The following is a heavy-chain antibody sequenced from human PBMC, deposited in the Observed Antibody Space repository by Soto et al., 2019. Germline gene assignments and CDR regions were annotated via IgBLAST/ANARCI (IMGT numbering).Heavy chain of an antibody. J-gene: IGHJ4*02. Sequence: SETLSLTCTVSGGSISSYYWSWIRQPPGKGLEWIGYIYYSGSTNYNPSLKSRVTISVDTSKNQFSLKLSSVTAADTAVYYCARSIFGRRWLQDYWGQGTLVTVS. CDR1: GGSISSYY. D-gene: IGHD3-3*01. CDR3: ARSIFGRRWLQDY. CDR2: IYYSGST. V-gene: IGHV4-59*08.